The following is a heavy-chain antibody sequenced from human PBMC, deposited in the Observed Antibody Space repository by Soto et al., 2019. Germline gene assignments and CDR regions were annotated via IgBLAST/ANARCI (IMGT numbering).Heavy chain of an antibody. CDR1: GGSFSGYY. D-gene: IGHD2-2*01. CDR3: ARTIHCSSTSCLYGYYYYYMDV. V-gene: IGHV4-34*01. J-gene: IGHJ6*03. Sequence: QVQLQQWGAGLLKPSETLSLTCAVYGGSFSGYYWSWIRQPPGKGLEWIGEINHSGSTNYNPSLKSRVPISVDTSTNQFSLKLSSVTAADTAVYYCARTIHCSSTSCLYGYYYYYMDVWGKGTTVTVSS. CDR2: INHSGST.